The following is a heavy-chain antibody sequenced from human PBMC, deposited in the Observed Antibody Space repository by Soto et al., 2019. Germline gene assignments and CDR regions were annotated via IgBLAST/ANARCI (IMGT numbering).Heavy chain of an antibody. CDR3: ARDRKGLRLGELSLYYYYGMDV. CDR1: GFTFSSYS. J-gene: IGHJ6*02. Sequence: LRLSCAASGFTFSSYSMNWVRQAPGKGLEWVSYISSSSSTIYYADSVKGRLTISRDNAKNSLYLQMNSLRDEDTAVYYCARDRKGLRLGELSLYYYYGMDVWGQGTTVTVSS. CDR2: ISSSSSTI. D-gene: IGHD3-16*02. V-gene: IGHV3-48*02.